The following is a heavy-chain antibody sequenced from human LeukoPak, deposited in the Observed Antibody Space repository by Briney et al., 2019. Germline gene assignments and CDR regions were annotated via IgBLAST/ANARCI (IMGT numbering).Heavy chain of an antibody. CDR2: MTPNSGQT. CDR3: ARNEYATGWFDH. J-gene: IGHJ5*02. Sequence: GASVKVSCKASGYTFTSFDINWVRQATGQGFEWLGWMTPNSGQTGYAQKFQGRVTLTRDTSTSTAYMELSSLTSEDTAVYYCARNEYATGWFDHWGQGTVVTVSS. V-gene: IGHV1-8*01. CDR1: GYTFTSFD. D-gene: IGHD2-2*01.